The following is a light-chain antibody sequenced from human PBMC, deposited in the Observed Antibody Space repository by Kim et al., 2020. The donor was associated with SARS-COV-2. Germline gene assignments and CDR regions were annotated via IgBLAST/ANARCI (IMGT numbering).Light chain of an antibody. V-gene: IGLV1-51*01. CDR1: SSNIGNNY. CDR2: DNN. J-gene: IGLJ3*02. CDR3: GTWDSSLSAGWV. Sequence: QSVLTQPPSVSAAPGQTVTISCSGSSSNIGNNYVSWYQQLPGTAPKLLIYDNNKRPSGIPDRFSGSKSGTSATLGITGLQTGDEADYYCGTWDSSLSAGWVFGGGTQRTVL.